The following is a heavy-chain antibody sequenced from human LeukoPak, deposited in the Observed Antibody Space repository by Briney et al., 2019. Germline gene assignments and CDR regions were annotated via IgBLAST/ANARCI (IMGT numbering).Heavy chain of an antibody. CDR3: AREVGGGASGQ. J-gene: IGHJ4*02. V-gene: IGHV3-66*01. Sequence: GGSLRLSCAASGFTVSSNYMSWVRQVPGKGLEWVSVIYSDGTISYADSVKGRFTISRDNSENTLYLQMNSLRGEDTAVYYCAREVGGGASGQWGQGTLVTVSS. D-gene: IGHD3-16*01. CDR1: GFTVSSNY. CDR2: IYSDGTI.